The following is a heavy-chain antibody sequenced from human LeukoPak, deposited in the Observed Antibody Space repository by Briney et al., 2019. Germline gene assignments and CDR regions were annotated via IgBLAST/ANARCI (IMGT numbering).Heavy chain of an antibody. J-gene: IGHJ4*02. V-gene: IGHV1-2*02. CDR2: IKPDSGSS. Sequence: ASVKVACKASGYTFTAYYIHWLRQAPGQGPEWMGWIKPDSGSSHYAQKFQGRVTMTRDTSSNSAYMDLTRLKSDDTAVYYCARARVPIAVAGLYYFDYWGQGALVTVSS. CDR3: ARARVPIAVAGLYYFDY. D-gene: IGHD6-19*01. CDR1: GYTFTAYY.